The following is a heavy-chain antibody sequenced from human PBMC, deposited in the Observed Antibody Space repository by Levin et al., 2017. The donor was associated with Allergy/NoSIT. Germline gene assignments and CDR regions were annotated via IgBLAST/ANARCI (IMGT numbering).Heavy chain of an antibody. V-gene: IGHV4-31*03. CDR3: ARGRTYYYETRPSGGFDP. J-gene: IGHJ5*02. D-gene: IGHD3-22*01. CDR2: ISYSGST. CDR1: DDSIRSAGYY. Sequence: PSETLSLTCTVSDDSIRSAGYYWTWIRQQPGKGLEWIGYISYSGSTYYNPSLQSRVTISLDTSKSQFSLKLSSVTAADTAVYYCARGRTYYYETRPSGGFDPWGQGTLVTVSS.